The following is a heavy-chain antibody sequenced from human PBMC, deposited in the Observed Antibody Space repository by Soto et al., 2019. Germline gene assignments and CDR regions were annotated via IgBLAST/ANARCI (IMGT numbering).Heavy chain of an antibody. CDR2: IKQDGSEK. V-gene: IGHV3-7*03. D-gene: IGHD4-17*01. Sequence: EVQLVESGGGLVQPGGSLRLSCAASGFTFSSYWISWVSRAPGKGLWWVANIKQDGSEKYYVDSVKGRFTISRDNAKNSLYLQMNSLRAEDTAVYYCARGSGTVTSYYFDYWGQGTLVTVSS. CDR1: GFTFSSYW. J-gene: IGHJ4*02. CDR3: ARGSGTVTSYYFDY.